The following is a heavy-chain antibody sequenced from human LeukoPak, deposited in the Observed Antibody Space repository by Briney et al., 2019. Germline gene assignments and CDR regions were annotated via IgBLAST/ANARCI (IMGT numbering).Heavy chain of an antibody. J-gene: IGHJ3*02. V-gene: IGHV3-23*01. CDR3: AKDSVALNGMYDPFDI. CDR1: GFTFSNHG. Sequence: PGGTLRLSCAASGFTFSNHGMNWVRQAPGKGLEWLSGISPRGGGTYYADSVKGRFTISRDNSKNTLYLRMNSLRPEDTAVYYCAKDSVALNGMYDPFDIWGQGTMVTVSS. D-gene: IGHD2-8*01. CDR2: ISPRGGGT.